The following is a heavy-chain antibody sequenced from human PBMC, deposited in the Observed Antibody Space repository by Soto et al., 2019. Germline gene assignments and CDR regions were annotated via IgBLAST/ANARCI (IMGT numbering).Heavy chain of an antibody. CDR1: GYSFTSYW. D-gene: IGHD6-13*01. CDR2: IDPSDSYT. V-gene: IGHV5-10-1*01. Sequence: PXDSLKVSWKCSGYSFTSYWVSLVRQMPGKGLEWMGRIDPSDSYTNYSPSFQGHVTISADKSISTAYLQWSSPKASDTAMYYCARHPKLVLDYYYGMDVCGQGTTVTVSS. J-gene: IGHJ6*02. CDR3: ARHPKLVLDYYYGMDV.